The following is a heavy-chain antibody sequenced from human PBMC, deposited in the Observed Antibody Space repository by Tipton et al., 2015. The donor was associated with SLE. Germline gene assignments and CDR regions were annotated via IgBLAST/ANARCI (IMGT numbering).Heavy chain of an antibody. Sequence: LRLSCAVYGGSFSGYYWSWIRQPPGKGLEWIGEINHSGSTNYNPSLKSRVTISVDTSKNQFSLKLSSVTAADTAVYYCARGANYDFWSGYYLDYWGQGTLVTVSS. D-gene: IGHD3-3*01. CDR1: GGSFSGYY. CDR2: INHSGST. V-gene: IGHV4-34*01. J-gene: IGHJ4*02. CDR3: ARGANYDFWSGYYLDY.